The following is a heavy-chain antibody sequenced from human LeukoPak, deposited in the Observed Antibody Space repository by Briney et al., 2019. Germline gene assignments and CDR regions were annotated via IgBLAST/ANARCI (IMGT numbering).Heavy chain of an antibody. CDR3: ARLTGYSSESWFDP. CDR1: GDSISSGSYY. CDR2: IYYSGST. D-gene: IGHD3-9*01. Sequence: SQTLSLTCTVSGDSISSGSYYWSWIRQPPGKGLEWIGYIYYSGSTNYNPSLKSRVTISVHTSKNQFSLKLSSVTAADTAVYYCARLTGYSSESWFDPWGQGTLVTVSS. J-gene: IGHJ5*02. V-gene: IGHV4-61*01.